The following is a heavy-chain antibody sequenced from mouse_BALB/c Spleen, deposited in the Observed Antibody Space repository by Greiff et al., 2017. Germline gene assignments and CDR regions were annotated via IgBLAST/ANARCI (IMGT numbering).Heavy chain of an antibody. CDR2: IYPYNGGT. CDR1: GYTFTDYN. Sequence: EVQVVESGPELVKPGASVKISCKASGYTFTDYNMHWVKQSHGKSLEWVGYIYPYNGGTGYNQKFKSKATLTVDNSSGTAYMELRSLTSEDSAVYYCARCDYGSYYAMDYWGQGTSVTVSS. V-gene: IGHV1S29*02. CDR3: ARCDYGSYYAMDY. J-gene: IGHJ4*01. D-gene: IGHD1-1*01.